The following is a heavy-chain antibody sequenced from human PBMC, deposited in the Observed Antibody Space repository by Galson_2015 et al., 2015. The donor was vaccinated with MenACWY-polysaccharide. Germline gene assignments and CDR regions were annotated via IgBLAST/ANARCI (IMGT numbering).Heavy chain of an antibody. J-gene: IGHJ5*02. V-gene: IGHV3-7*01. D-gene: IGHD6-13*01. CDR1: GFTFSSYW. CDR2: IKQDGSEK. Sequence: SLRLSCAASGFTFSSYWMSWVRQAPGEGLEWVANIKQDGSEKYYVDSVKGRFTISRDNGKNSLYLQMNSLRAEDTAVYYCARDPKSSSSWYDFGFDPWGQGTLVTVSS. CDR3: ARDPKSSSSWYDFGFDP.